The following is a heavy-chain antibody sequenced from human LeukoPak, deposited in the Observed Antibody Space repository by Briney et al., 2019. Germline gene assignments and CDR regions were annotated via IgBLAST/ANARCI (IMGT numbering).Heavy chain of an antibody. CDR2: IKQDGSEM. CDR3: ASSYFDSSTHAYDI. Sequence: GGSLRLSCAASGFTFSSYWMSWVRQAPGKGLEWVANIKQDGSEMYYVDSVKGRFTISRDNTKNSLFLQMSSLRAEDTAVYFCASSYFDSSTHAYDIWGQGTMVTVSS. J-gene: IGHJ3*02. V-gene: IGHV3-7*01. CDR1: GFTFSSYW. D-gene: IGHD3-22*01.